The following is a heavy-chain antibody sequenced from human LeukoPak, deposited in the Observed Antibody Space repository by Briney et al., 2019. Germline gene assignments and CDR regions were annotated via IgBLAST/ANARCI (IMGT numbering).Heavy chain of an antibody. J-gene: IGHJ4*02. CDR2: INPNSGGT. Sequence: ASVKVSCKASGYTLTGYYMHWVRQAPGQVLEWMGWINPNSGGTNYAQKFQGRVTMTRDTSISTAYMELSRLRSDDTAVYYCARGVTIFGVVIVYFDYWGQGTLVTVSS. CDR1: GYTLTGYY. D-gene: IGHD3-3*01. V-gene: IGHV1-2*02. CDR3: ARGVTIFGVVIVYFDY.